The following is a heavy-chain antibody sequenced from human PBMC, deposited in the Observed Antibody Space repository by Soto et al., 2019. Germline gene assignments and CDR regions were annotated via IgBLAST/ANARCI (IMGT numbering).Heavy chain of an antibody. D-gene: IGHD2-8*01. Sequence: SETLSLTCTVSGGSISSSSYYWGWIRQPPGKGLEWIGSIYYSGSTYYNPSLKSRVTISVDTSKNQFSLKLSSVTAADTAVYYCARLSGYCNNGVCYSGRFDYWGQGTLVTVS. J-gene: IGHJ4*02. CDR3: ARLSGYCNNGVCYSGRFDY. CDR1: GGSISSSSYY. CDR2: IYYSGST. V-gene: IGHV4-39*01.